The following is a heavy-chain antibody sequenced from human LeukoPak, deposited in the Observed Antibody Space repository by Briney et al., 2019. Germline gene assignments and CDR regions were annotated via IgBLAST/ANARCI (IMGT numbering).Heavy chain of an antibody. V-gene: IGHV3-23*01. CDR1: GFTFGSYA. D-gene: IGHD3-22*01. J-gene: IGHJ6*02. CDR2: ISGRGDRT. CDR3: AKHQQIYYDSLMDN. Sequence: GGSLRLSCAASGFTFGSYAMSWVRQAPGKGLAWVSTISGRGDRTYYADSVKGRFTISRDNSRDTLYLEMNSLRAEDTAVYYCAKHQQIYYDSLMDNWGQGTTVTVSS.